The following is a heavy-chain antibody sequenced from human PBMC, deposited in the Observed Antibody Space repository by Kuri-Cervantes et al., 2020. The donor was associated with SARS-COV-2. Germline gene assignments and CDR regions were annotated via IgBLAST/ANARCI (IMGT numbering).Heavy chain of an antibody. CDR2: IYYSGST. Sequence: SETLSLTCTVSGGSISSSSYYWGWIRQPPGKGLEWIGSIYYSGSTYYNPSLKSRVTISVDTSKNQFSLKLSSVTAADTAVYYCARDPPITGTTWGFDASDIWGQGTMVTVSS. CDR3: ARDPPITGTTWGFDASDI. D-gene: IGHD1-7*01. J-gene: IGHJ3*02. CDR1: GGSISSSSYY. V-gene: IGHV4-39*07.